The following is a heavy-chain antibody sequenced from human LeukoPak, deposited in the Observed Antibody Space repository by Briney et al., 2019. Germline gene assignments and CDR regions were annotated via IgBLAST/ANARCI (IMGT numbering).Heavy chain of an antibody. Sequence: GRSLRLSCAASGFTVSSNYMSWVRQAPGKGLEWVSVIYSGGGTDYADSVKGRFTISRDNSKNTLYLQMNSLRAEDTAVYYCARAVGVTAIHNAFDIWGQGTMVTVSS. CDR3: ARAVGVTAIHNAFDI. CDR1: GFTVSSNY. J-gene: IGHJ3*02. CDR2: IYSGGGT. V-gene: IGHV3-66*02. D-gene: IGHD2-21*02.